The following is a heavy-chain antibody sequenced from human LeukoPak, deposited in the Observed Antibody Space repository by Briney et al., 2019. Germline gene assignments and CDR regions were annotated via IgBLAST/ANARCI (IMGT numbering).Heavy chain of an antibody. Sequence: SETLSLTCTVSGGSISSGSYYWSWIRQPAGKGLEWIGRIYTSGSTNYNPSLKSRVTISVDTSKNQFSLKLSSVTAADTAVYYCARVVVVPAAMRHDVNWFDPWGQGTLVTVSS. D-gene: IGHD2-2*01. CDR1: GGSISSGSYY. J-gene: IGHJ5*02. CDR2: IYTSGST. V-gene: IGHV4-61*02. CDR3: ARVVVVPAAMRHDVNWFDP.